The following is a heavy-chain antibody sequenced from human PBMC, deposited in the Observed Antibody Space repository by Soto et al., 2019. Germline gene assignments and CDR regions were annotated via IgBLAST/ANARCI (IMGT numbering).Heavy chain of an antibody. CDR3: PASILCYGMDV. V-gene: IGHV5-51*01. J-gene: IGHJ6*02. CDR2: IYPGDSDT. Sequence: GESLKISCNGSGYTFTNYWIGWVRQMPGKGLEWMGIIYPGDSDTKYNPSFQGQVTISADKSITTTYLRWTSLKASDTAIYYCPASILCYGMDVWGQGTKVTVYS. D-gene: IGHD3-16*01. CDR1: GYTFTNYW.